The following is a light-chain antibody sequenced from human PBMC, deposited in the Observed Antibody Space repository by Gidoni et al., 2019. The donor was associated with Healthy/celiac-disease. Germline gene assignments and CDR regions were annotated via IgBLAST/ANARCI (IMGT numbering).Light chain of an antibody. CDR2: GAS. J-gene: IGKJ3*01. CDR3: QQYKEWPPEST. V-gene: IGKV3-15*01. Sequence: QAPRLLIYGASTRATGISARFSGSGTGTEFTLTISSLQSEDVATYYCQQYKEWPPESTFXPXTKVEIK.